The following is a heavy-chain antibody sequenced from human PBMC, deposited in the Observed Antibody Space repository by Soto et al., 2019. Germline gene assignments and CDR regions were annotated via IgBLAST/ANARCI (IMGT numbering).Heavy chain of an antibody. Sequence: PGGSLRLSCAASGFTFSDYYMSWIRQAPGKGLEWVSYISSSGSTIYYPDSVKGRFTISRDNAKNSLYLQMNSLRAEDTAVYYCARVGITGTTRFDYWGQGTLVTVSS. J-gene: IGHJ4*02. CDR3: ARVGITGTTRFDY. D-gene: IGHD1-7*01. CDR2: ISSSGSTI. CDR1: GFTFSDYY. V-gene: IGHV3-11*01.